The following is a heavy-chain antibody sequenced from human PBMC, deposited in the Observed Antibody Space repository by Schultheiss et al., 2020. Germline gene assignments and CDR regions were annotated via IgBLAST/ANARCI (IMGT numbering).Heavy chain of an antibody. CDR1: GFTFSSYA. J-gene: IGHJ4*02. CDR3: ARGRRTFDY. CDR2: VSGSGIST. V-gene: IGHV3-23*01. Sequence: GGSLRLSCAASGFTFSSYAMSWVRQAPGKGLEWVSGVSGSGISTYNADSVKGRFTISRDNSKNTLYLQMNSLRTEDTAVYYCARGRRTFDYWGQGTLVTVSS.